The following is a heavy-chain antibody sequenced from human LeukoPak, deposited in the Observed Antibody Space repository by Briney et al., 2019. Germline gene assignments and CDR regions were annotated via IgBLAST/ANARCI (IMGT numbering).Heavy chain of an antibody. CDR3: ARHSIAAAGTPYFDY. CDR1: GGSISSGGYS. Sequence: SETLSLTCAVSGGSISSGGYSWSWIRQPPGKGLEWIGYIYYTGSTNYNPSLKSRVTISVDTSKNQFSLKLSSVTAADTSVYYCARHSIAAAGTPYFDYWGQGTLVTVSS. J-gene: IGHJ4*02. V-gene: IGHV4-61*08. D-gene: IGHD6-13*01. CDR2: IYYTGST.